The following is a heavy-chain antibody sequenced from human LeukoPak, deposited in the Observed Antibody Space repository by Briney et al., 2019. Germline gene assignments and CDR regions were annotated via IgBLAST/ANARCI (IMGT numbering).Heavy chain of an antibody. Sequence: PGGSLRLSCAASGFTFSSYGMHWVRQAPGKGLEWVAVIWYDGSNKYYADSVKGRFTISRDNAKNSLYLQMHSLRDEDTAVYYCARAWYSWGYYFDYWGQGTLVTVSS. D-gene: IGHD1-26*01. CDR2: IWYDGSNK. CDR1: GFTFSSYG. CDR3: ARAWYSWGYYFDY. J-gene: IGHJ4*02. V-gene: IGHV3-33*01.